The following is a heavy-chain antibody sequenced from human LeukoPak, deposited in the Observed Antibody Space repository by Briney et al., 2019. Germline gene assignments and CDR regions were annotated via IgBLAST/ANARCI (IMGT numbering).Heavy chain of an antibody. D-gene: IGHD6-13*01. CDR1: GFTFSSYG. J-gene: IGHJ4*02. Sequence: GGTLRLSCAASGFTFSSYGMSWVRQAPGKGLEWVSAISGSGGSTYYADSVKGRFTISRDNSKNTLYLQMNSLRAEDTAVYYCAKWGSSSWTVGYFDYWGQGTLVTVSS. V-gene: IGHV3-23*01. CDR3: AKWGSSSWTVGYFDY. CDR2: ISGSGGST.